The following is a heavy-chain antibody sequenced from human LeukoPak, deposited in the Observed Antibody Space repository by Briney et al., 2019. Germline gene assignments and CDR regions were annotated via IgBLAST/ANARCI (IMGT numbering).Heavy chain of an antibody. Sequence: PSETLSLTCAVYGGSFSGYYWSWIRQPPGKGLEWIGEINHSGSTNYNPSLKSRVTISVDTSKNQFSLKLSSVTAADTAIFYCARGPLYDSNAFDIWGQGTMVTVSS. J-gene: IGHJ3*02. V-gene: IGHV4-34*01. D-gene: IGHD3-22*01. CDR2: INHSGST. CDR1: GGSFSGYY. CDR3: ARGPLYDSNAFDI.